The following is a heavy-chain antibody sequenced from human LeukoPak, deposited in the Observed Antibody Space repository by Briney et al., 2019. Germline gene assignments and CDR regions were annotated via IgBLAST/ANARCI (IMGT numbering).Heavy chain of an antibody. D-gene: IGHD4-23*01. CDR2: IIPILGIA. CDR1: GGTFSSYA. CDR3: ARMYGGPDY. Sequence: SVKVTCKASGGTFSSYAISWVRQAPGQGLEWMGRIIPILGIANYAQKFQGRVTITADKSTSTAYMELSSLRSDDTAVYYCARMYGGPDYWGQGTLVTVSS. V-gene: IGHV1-69*04. J-gene: IGHJ4*02.